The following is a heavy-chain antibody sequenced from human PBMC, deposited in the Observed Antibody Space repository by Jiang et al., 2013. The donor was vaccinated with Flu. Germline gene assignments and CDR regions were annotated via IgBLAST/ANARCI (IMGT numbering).Heavy chain of an antibody. CDR3: ARDANYGSPSNYYYGMDV. CDR2: VYYRGST. CDR1: GGSVSSHY. J-gene: IGHJ6*04. V-gene: IGHV4-59*02. Sequence: SGPGLVKPSETLSLTCTVSGGSVSSHYWSWIRQPPGKGLEWIGYVYYRGSTNYNPSLKSRVTISLDTSKNQFSLKLTSVTPADTAVYYCARDANYGSPSNYYYGMDVWGKGTTVTVSS. D-gene: IGHD4/OR15-4a*01.